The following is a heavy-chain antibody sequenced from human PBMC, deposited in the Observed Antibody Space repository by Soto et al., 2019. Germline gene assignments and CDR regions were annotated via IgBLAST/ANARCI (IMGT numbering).Heavy chain of an antibody. Sequence: GASVKVSCKASGGTFSSYAISWVRQAPGQGLEWMGGIIPIFGTANYAQKFQGRVTITADESTSTAYMELSSLRSEDTAVYYCARDGHYYDFWSGYYTGRKNRQYYYYYYGMDVWGQGTTVTVSS. J-gene: IGHJ6*02. CDR2: IIPIFGTA. D-gene: IGHD3-3*01. V-gene: IGHV1-69*13. CDR1: GGTFSSYA. CDR3: ARDGHYYDFWSGYYTGRKNRQYYYYYYGMDV.